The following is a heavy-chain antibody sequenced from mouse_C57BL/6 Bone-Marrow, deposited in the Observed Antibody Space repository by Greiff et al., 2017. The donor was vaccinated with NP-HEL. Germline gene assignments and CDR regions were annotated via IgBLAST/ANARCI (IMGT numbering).Heavy chain of an antibody. D-gene: IGHD1-1*01. CDR3: ARGDYGSSYVDY. J-gene: IGHJ2*01. Sequence: VQLQESGAELVRPGTSVKVSCKASGYAFTNYLIEWVKQRPGQGLEWIGVINPGSGGTNYNEKFKGKATLTADKSSSTAYMQLSSLTSEDSAVYFCARGDYGSSYVDYWGQGTTLTVSS. CDR2: INPGSGGT. CDR1: GYAFTNYL. V-gene: IGHV1-54*01.